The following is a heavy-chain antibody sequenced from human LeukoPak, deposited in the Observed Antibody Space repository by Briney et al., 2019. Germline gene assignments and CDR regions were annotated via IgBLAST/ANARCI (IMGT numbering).Heavy chain of an antibody. Sequence: AGGSLRLSCAASGFTFSSYAMSWVRQAPGKGLEWVSAISGRGGSTYYADSVKGRFTISRDNSKNTLYLQMNSLRAEDTAVYYCAKDGARHLKIVGATHFDYWGQGTLVTVSS. CDR2: ISGRGGST. CDR1: GFTFSSYA. V-gene: IGHV3-23*01. D-gene: IGHD1-26*01. J-gene: IGHJ4*02. CDR3: AKDGARHLKIVGATHFDY.